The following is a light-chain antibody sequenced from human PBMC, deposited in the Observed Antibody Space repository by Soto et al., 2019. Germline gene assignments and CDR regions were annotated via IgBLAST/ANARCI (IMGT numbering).Light chain of an antibody. J-gene: IGKJ3*01. Sequence: EIVLTQSPDTLSLSPGERATLSCRASQTVTSNYLAWYRQKPGRAPRLLIYGASSRATGIPDRFSGSGSGTDFTLTISRLEPEDFAVYYCQQYGSSRFTFGPGTKVDIK. CDR2: GAS. CDR3: QQYGSSRFT. V-gene: IGKV3-20*01. CDR1: QTVTSNY.